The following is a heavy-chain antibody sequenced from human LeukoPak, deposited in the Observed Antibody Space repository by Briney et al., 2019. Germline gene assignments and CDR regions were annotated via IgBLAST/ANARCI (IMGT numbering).Heavy chain of an antibody. CDR3: ARGLSGSYIGFPFDY. J-gene: IGHJ4*02. CDR1: GGTFSSYA. Sequence: ASVKVSCKASGGTFSSYAISWVRQAPGQGLEWMEGIIPIFGTANYAQKFQGRVTITADESTSTAYMELSSLRSEDTAVYYCARGLSGSYIGFPFDYWGQGTLVTVSS. CDR2: IIPIFGTA. V-gene: IGHV1-69*13. D-gene: IGHD1-26*01.